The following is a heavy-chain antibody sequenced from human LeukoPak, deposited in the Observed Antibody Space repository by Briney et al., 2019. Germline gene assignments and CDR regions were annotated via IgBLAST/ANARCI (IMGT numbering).Heavy chain of an antibody. V-gene: IGHV3-7*01. D-gene: IGHD3-10*01. J-gene: IGHJ4*02. CDR1: GFTPSSYC. CDR2: IKPDGSEK. Sequence: HPGGSLRLSWPAAGFTPSSYCMSWVRQAAGKGLEWVANIKPDGSEKYYVDSVKGRVTISRDNAKNSLYLQMNSLRAEDTAVYYCARDLVLYGSGKNYWGQGTLVTVSS. CDR3: ARDLVLYGSGKNY.